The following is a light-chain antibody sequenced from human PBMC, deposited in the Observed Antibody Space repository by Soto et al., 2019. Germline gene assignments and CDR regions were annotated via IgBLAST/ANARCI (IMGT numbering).Light chain of an antibody. Sequence: IQMPQSPSTLSASVGDRVTITCRASKNINTWVAWYQQKPGKAPKLLIYAASTLQSGVPLSFSGSGSGTSFTLTISSLQPEDFATYYCQQLLSYPITFGQGTRLEIK. J-gene: IGKJ5*01. CDR2: AAS. CDR3: QQLLSYPIT. V-gene: IGKV1-5*01. CDR1: KNINTW.